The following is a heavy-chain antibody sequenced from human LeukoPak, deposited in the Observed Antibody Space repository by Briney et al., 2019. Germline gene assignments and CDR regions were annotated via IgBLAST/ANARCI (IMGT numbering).Heavy chain of an antibody. D-gene: IGHD3-10*01. CDR3: ARVGRALYYGSGLYYFDY. Sequence: PSETLSLTCTVSGYSISSGYYWGWIRQPPGKGLEWIGSIYYSGSTYYNPSLKSRVTISVDTSKNQFSLKLSSVTAADTAVYYCARVGRALYYGSGLYYFDYWGQGTLVTVSS. CDR2: IYYSGST. CDR1: GYSISSGYY. V-gene: IGHV4-38-2*02. J-gene: IGHJ4*02.